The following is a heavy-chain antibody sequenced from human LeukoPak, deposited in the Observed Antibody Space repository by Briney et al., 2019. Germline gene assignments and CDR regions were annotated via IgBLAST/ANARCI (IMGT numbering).Heavy chain of an antibody. J-gene: IGHJ4*02. Sequence: SETLSLTCTVSGGSISSSSYYWGWIRQPPGKGLEWIGSIYYSGSTYYNPSLKSRVTISVDTSKTQFSLKLSSVTAADTAVYYCARGNRLGYCSNNWYYFDYWGQGTLVTVSS. D-gene: IGHD2-15*01. CDR3: ARGNRLGYCSNNWYYFDY. V-gene: IGHV4-39*07. CDR1: GGSISSSSYY. CDR2: IYYSGST.